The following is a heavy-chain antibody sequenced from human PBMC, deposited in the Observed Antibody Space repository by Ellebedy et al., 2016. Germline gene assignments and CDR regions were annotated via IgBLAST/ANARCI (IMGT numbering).Heavy chain of an antibody. CDR3: AKWNGDWHAFDV. D-gene: IGHD1-1*01. CDR1: SDSVSNYY. Sequence: SETLSLTCTVSSDSVSNYYWNWMRRPPGKGLEWIGFVFHTGTTSYNHSLRGRVSMSVDTSKNQFSLRLTSVTAADTAVYYCAKWNGDWHAFDVWGQGTMVTVSS. J-gene: IGHJ3*01. V-gene: IGHV4-59*02. CDR2: VFHTGTT.